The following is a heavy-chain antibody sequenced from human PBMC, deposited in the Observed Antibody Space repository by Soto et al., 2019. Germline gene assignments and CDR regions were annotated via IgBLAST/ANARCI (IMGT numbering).Heavy chain of an antibody. CDR1: GGSVSIGSYY. D-gene: IGHD6-13*01. CDR3: GAAAGTNWFDP. J-gene: IGHJ5*02. Sequence: SETLSLTCTVSGGSVSIGSYYWSWIRQPPGKELEWIGNIYYSGSTNYNPSPKSRVTISVDTSKNQFSLKLSSVTAADTAVYYCGAAAGTNWFDPWGQGTLVTVSS. V-gene: IGHV4-61*01. CDR2: IYYSGST.